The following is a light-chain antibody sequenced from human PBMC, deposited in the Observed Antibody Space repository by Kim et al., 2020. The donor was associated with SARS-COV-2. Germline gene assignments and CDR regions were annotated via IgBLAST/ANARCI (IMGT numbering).Light chain of an antibody. CDR3: QVWDSSTAV. CDR1: NIGSKN. Sequence: SYELTQPLSVSVALGQTARITCGGNNIGSKNVHWYQQKPGQAPVLVIYRDSNRPSGIPERFSGSNSGNKATLTISRAQAGDEADYYCQVWDSSTAVFGGGTQLTVL. CDR2: RDS. J-gene: IGLJ3*02. V-gene: IGLV3-9*01.